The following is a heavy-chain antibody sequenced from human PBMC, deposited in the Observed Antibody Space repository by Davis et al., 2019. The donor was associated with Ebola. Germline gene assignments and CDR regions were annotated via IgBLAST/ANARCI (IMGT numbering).Heavy chain of an antibody. V-gene: IGHV3-30*18. D-gene: IGHD2-2*02. Sequence: GESLKISCAASGFTFSNAWMSWVRQAPGKGLEWVAVISYDGSNKYYADSVKGRFTISRDNSKNTLYLQMNSLRAEDTAVYYCAKGGYCSSTSCYTDAFDIWGQGTMVTVSS. J-gene: IGHJ3*02. CDR2: ISYDGSNK. CDR1: GFTFSNAW. CDR3: AKGGYCSSTSCYTDAFDI.